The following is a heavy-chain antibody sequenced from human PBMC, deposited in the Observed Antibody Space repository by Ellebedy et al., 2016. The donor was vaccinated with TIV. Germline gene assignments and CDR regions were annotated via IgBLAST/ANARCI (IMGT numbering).Heavy chain of an antibody. CDR1: GYTFTGYY. V-gene: IGHV1-69*02. CDR3: ATLEWELLDY. D-gene: IGHD1-26*01. CDR2: IIPILGIA. J-gene: IGHJ4*02. Sequence: AASVKVSCKASGYTFTGYYMHWVRQAPGQGLEWMGRIIPILGIANYAQKFQGRVTITADKSTSTAYMELSSLRSEDTAVYYCATLEWELLDYWGQGTLVTVSS.